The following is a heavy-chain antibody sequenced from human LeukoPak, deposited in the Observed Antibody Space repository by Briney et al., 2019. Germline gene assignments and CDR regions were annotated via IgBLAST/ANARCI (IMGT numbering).Heavy chain of an antibody. CDR1: GYTFTSYG. Sequence: GASVKVSYKASGYTFTSYGISWVRQAPGQGLEWMGWISAYNGNTNYAQKLQGRVTMTTDTSTSTAYMELRSLRSDDTAVYYCARDGDSSGYYPSDYWGQGTLVTVSS. D-gene: IGHD3-22*01. J-gene: IGHJ4*02. CDR2: ISAYNGNT. V-gene: IGHV1-18*01. CDR3: ARDGDSSGYYPSDY.